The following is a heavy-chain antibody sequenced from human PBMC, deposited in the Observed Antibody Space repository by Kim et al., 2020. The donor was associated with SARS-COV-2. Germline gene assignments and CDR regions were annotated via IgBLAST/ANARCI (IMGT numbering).Heavy chain of an antibody. Sequence: GGSLRLSCAASGFTFSSYAMNWVRQAPGKGLELVSSISVSGTGTYYADSVKGRFTISRDNSKSTLFLQMKSLRSEDTAVYYCAKTGGFASGTYYNDYFDYWGQGTLLTVSS. D-gene: IGHD3-10*01. J-gene: IGHJ4*02. CDR3: AKTGGFASGTYYNDYFDY. V-gene: IGHV3-23*01. CDR2: ISVSGTGT. CDR1: GFTFSSYA.